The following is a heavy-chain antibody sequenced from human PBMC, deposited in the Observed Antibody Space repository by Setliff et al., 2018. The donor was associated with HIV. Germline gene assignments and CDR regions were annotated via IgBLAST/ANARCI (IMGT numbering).Heavy chain of an antibody. V-gene: IGHV3-48*01. J-gene: IGHJ6*03. CDR2: ISSSSRTI. CDR3: ARDGGMGVYYMDV. D-gene: IGHD1-26*01. Sequence: GGSLRLSCAASVFTFSIHNMNWVRQAPGKGLEWLSYISSSSRTIYYADSVKGRFTISRDNAKNSLYLQMNSLRAEDTAVYYCARDGGMGVYYMDVWGKGTTVTVS. CDR1: VFTFSIHN.